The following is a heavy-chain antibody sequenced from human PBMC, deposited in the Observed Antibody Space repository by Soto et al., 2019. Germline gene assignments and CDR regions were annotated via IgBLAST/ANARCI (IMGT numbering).Heavy chain of an antibody. Sequence: LRLSCAASGFTFSSYAMSWVRQAPGKGLEWVSAISGSGGSTYYADSVKGRFTISRDNSKNTLYLQMNSLRAEDTAVYYCAKLLVAQDAFDIWGQGTMVTVSS. CDR3: AKLLVAQDAFDI. D-gene: IGHD2-15*01. CDR2: ISGSGGST. CDR1: GFTFSSYA. J-gene: IGHJ3*02. V-gene: IGHV3-23*01.